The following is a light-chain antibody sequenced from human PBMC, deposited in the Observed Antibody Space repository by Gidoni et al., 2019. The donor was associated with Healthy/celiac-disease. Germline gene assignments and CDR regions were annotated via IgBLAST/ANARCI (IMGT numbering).Light chain of an antibody. Sequence: QSALTPPTSVSGSPGQSITISGTGTSSDVGGYHYVSWYQQHPGKAPKLMIYEVSNRPSGVSNRFSGSKSGNTASLTISGLQAEDEADYYCSSYTSSSTLVFGGGTKLTVL. CDR3: SSYTSSSTLV. CDR1: SSDVGGYHY. J-gene: IGLJ3*02. CDR2: EVS. V-gene: IGLV2-14*01.